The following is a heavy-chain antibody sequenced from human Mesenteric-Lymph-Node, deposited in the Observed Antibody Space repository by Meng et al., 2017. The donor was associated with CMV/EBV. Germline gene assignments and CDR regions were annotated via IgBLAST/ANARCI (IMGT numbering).Heavy chain of an antibody. J-gene: IGHJ5*02. CDR1: GGSFSGYY. V-gene: IGHV4-34*01. D-gene: IGHD5-24*01. CDR2: INDSGST. Sequence: GSLRLSCAVYGGSFSGYYWSWIRQPPGKGLEWIGEINDSGSTNHNPSLKSRVTTSVDTSKNQFSLKLSSVTAADTAVYYCARRDGYSTNHWGQGTLVTVSS. CDR3: ARRDGYSTNH.